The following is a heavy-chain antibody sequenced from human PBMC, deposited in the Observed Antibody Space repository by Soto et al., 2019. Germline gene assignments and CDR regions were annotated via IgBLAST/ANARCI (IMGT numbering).Heavy chain of an antibody. V-gene: IGHV1-8*01. CDR1: GYTFTSYD. J-gene: IGHJ3*02. Sequence: QVQLVQSGAEVKKPGASVKVSCKASGYTFTSYDINWVRQATGQGLEWMGWMNPNSGNTGYAQKFQGRVTMTRNTAKSTTNMELGSLRSEDTAVYYCARAKGEGYWSGGSCYPKGDAFDIWGQGTMVTVSS. CDR2: MNPNSGNT. CDR3: ARAKGEGYWSGGSCYPKGDAFDI. D-gene: IGHD2-15*01.